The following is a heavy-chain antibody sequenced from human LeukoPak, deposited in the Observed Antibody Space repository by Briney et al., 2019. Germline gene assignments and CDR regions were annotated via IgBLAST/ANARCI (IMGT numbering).Heavy chain of an antibody. V-gene: IGHV3-30-3*01. J-gene: IGHJ2*01. Sequence: GGSLRLSCAASGFTFSSYATHWVRQAPGKGLEWVAVISYDGSNKYYADSVKGRFTISRDNSKNTLYLQMNSLRAEDTAVYYCARDRWCGGDCYSWRYLDLWGRGTLVTVSS. D-gene: IGHD2-21*02. CDR1: GFTFSSYA. CDR2: ISYDGSNK. CDR3: ARDRWCGGDCYSWRYLDL.